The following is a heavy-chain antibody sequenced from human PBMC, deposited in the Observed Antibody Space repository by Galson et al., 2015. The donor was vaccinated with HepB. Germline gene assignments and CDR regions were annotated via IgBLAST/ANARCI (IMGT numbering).Heavy chain of an antibody. CDR3: AQRGLIGAAAGMDV. CDR1: GFTFSSHR. V-gene: IGHV3-7*01. J-gene: IGHJ6*02. Sequence: SLRLSCAASGFTFSSHRMRWVRQAPGKGLEWVAAIKPDGSEKSYIDSVKGRFTISRDNAKNSLYLQVNSLRAEDTAVYYCAQRGLIGAAAGMDVWGRGTPVTVSS. D-gene: IGHD6-25*01. CDR2: IKPDGSEK.